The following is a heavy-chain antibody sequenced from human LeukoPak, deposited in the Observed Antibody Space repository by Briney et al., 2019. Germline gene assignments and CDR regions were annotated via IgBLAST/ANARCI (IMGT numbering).Heavy chain of an antibody. D-gene: IGHD5-24*01. Sequence: SETLSLTCAVYGGSFSGYYWSWIRQPPGKGLEWIGEINHSGSTNYNPSLKSRVTISVDTSKNQFSLKLSSVTAADTAVYYCAREAVEMATQNAFDIWGQGTMVTVSS. J-gene: IGHJ3*02. V-gene: IGHV4-34*01. CDR2: INHSGST. CDR1: GGSFSGYY. CDR3: AREAVEMATQNAFDI.